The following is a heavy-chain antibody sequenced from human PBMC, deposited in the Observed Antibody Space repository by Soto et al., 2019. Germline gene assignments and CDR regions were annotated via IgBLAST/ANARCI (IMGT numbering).Heavy chain of an antibody. V-gene: IGHV4-59*08. CDR2: IYSSGST. J-gene: IGHJ4*02. Sequence: QVQLLESGPGLVKPSETLSLTCTVSGGSISSYYWSWIRQPPGKGLEWIGYIYSSGSTNYNPSLKSRVTLSVDPSKTQFSLKPSSVTAADTAVYYCARRYGGGFDYWGQGTLVTVSS. D-gene: IGHD3-10*01. CDR1: GGSISSYY. CDR3: ARRYGGGFDY.